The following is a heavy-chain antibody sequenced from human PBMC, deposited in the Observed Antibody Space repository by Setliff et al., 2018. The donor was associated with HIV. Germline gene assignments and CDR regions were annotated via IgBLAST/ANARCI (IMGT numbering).Heavy chain of an antibody. V-gene: IGHV3-21*01. D-gene: IGHD3-22*01. CDR3: ARASSYYYDSSGYSSYFDY. J-gene: IGHJ4*02. CDR2: ISSIETYI. CDR1: GFIFSDYD. Sequence: PGGSLRLSCAASGFIFSDYDIHWVRQAPGKWLEWVSSISSIETYIYYADSVKGRFTISRDNAKNSLYLQMSSLRGDDTAVYYCARASSYYYDSSGYSSYFDYWGQGTLVTVSS.